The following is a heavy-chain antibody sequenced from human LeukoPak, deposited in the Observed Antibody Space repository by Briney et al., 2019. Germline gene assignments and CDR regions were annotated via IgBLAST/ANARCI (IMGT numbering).Heavy chain of an antibody. Sequence: GGSLRLSCAASGFTFSSYSMNWVRQAPGKRLEWVSSISSSSSFIYYADSVKGRFTISRDNAKNSLYLQMNSLRAEDTAVYYCASTSGYDFSSYYYYYMDVWGKGTTVTVSS. J-gene: IGHJ6*03. V-gene: IGHV3-21*01. D-gene: IGHD5-12*01. CDR2: ISSSSSFI. CDR3: ASTSGYDFSSYYYYYMDV. CDR1: GFTFSSYS.